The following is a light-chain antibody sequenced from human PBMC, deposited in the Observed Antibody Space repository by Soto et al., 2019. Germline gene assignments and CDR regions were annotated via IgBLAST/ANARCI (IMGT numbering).Light chain of an antibody. CDR1: QSVSGY. V-gene: IGKV3-11*01. CDR2: DAS. CDR3: QQRSNWPRT. Sequence: IVLTQSPATLSLSPGERATLSCRASQSVSGYLAWYQQKPGLAPRLLIYDASNRATGVPARFSGGGSGTDFTHTISSLEHDDFAVYYCQQRSNWPRTFGQGTEVEIK. J-gene: IGKJ1*01.